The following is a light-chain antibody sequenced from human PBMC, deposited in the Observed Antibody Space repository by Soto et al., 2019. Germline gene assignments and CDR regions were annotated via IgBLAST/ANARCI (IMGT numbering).Light chain of an antibody. V-gene: IGKV3-11*01. CDR2: DAS. CDR3: QHRHN. CDR1: QSVSRD. Sequence: DIVLTQSPATLSLSPGERATLSCRASQSVSRDFAWYQQKPGQAPRLLIYDASNRATGIRARFSGSGSGTDFTLTINSLQPEDLEVYYCQHRHNFGPGTKVDFK. J-gene: IGKJ3*01.